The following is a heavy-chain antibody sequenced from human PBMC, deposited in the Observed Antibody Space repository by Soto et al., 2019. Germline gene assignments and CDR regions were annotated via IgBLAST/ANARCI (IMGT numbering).Heavy chain of an antibody. CDR1: GGTPSNSA. J-gene: IGHJ6*02. V-gene: IGHV1-69*13. D-gene: IGHD3-22*01. CDR2: LIPVFGLV. Sequence: SVKVSCKASGGTPSNSAIRWFRPAPGQGLEWMGGLIPVFGLVNYAQNFQGRVTITADESTNTAYMELSSLRPEDTAVYYGACCRIVVVGSRSYCEMEVSGQGTTVTVSS. CDR3: ACCRIVVVGSRSYCEMEV.